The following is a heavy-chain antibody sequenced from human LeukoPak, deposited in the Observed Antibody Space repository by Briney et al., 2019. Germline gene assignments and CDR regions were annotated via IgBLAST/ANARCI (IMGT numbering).Heavy chain of an antibody. CDR1: GFTVSSNY. CDR3: ARLNYYDSSGSQQIDY. J-gene: IGHJ4*02. V-gene: IGHV3-66*02. CDR2: IYSGGST. D-gene: IGHD3-22*01. Sequence: GGSLRLSCAASGFTVSSNYMSWVRQAPGKGLEWVSVIYSGGSTYYADSVKGRFTISRDNSKNRLYLQMNSLRAEDTAVYYCARLNYYDSSGSQQIDYWGQGTLVTVSS.